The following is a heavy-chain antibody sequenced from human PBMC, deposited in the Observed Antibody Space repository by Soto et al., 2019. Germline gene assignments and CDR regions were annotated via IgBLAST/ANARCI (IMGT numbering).Heavy chain of an antibody. D-gene: IGHD3-22*01. V-gene: IGHV1-69*01. J-gene: IGHJ6*02. Sequence: QVQLVQSGAEVRKPGSSVKVSCKGSGDTFTNYLIHWVRQAPGQGLEWMGGVIPIFDITNYAQKFQGRVTITADESTSTAYMELSSLGSDDTAVYYCARPDEGGYSSNHHYYYALDVWGQGTTVTV. CDR2: VIPIFDIT. CDR3: ARPDEGGYSSNHHYYYALDV. CDR1: GDTFTNYL.